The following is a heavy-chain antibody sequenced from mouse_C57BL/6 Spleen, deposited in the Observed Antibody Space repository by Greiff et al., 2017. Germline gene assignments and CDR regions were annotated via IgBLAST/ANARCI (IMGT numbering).Heavy chain of an antibody. V-gene: IGHV3-6*01. CDR3: ARDKGYYRCAY. CDR1: GYSITSGYY. Sequence: EVKLVESGPGLVKPSQSLSLTCSVTGYSITSGYYWNWIRQFPGNKLEWMGYISYDGSNNYNPSLKNRISITRDTSKNQFFLKLNSVTTEDTATYYCARDKGYYRCAYWGQGTLVTVSA. J-gene: IGHJ3*01. D-gene: IGHD2-3*01. CDR2: ISYDGSN.